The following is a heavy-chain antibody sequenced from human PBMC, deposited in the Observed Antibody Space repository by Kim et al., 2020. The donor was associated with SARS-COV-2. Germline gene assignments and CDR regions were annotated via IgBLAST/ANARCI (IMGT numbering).Heavy chain of an antibody. V-gene: IGHV3-53*01. CDR1: GFTVSSNY. J-gene: IGHJ6*02. CDR3: ARETTGVTYDFGMDV. D-gene: IGHD7-27*01. CDR2: IYSGGST. Sequence: GGSLRLSCAASGFTVSSNYMSWVRQAPGKGLEWVSVIYSGGSTNYADSVKGRFTISRDNSKNTLYLQMNSLSAEDTAVYYCARETTGVTYDFGMDVWGQGTTVTVSS.